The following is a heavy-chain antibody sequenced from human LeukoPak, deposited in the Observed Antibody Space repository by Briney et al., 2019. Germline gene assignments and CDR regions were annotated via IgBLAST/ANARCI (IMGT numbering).Heavy chain of an antibody. D-gene: IGHD3-3*01. CDR2: ISSNGGST. CDR3: AGGFGVVRIDY. Sequence: GGSLRLSCAASGFTFSSYAMHWVRQAPGKGLEYVSAISSNGGSTYYANSVKGRFTISRDNSKNTLYLQMGSLRAEDMAVYYCAGGFGVVRIDYRGQGTLVTVSS. CDR1: GFTFSSYA. J-gene: IGHJ4*02. V-gene: IGHV3-64*01.